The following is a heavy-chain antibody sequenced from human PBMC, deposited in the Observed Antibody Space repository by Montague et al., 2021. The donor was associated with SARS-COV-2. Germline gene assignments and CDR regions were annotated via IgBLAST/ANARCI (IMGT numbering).Heavy chain of an antibody. Sequence: SETLSLTCTASGGSIGAYYWSWIRQPPGKGLEWIGYIDNSGSTNHNPSLESRVTMSVDTSKNQFSLKVTSLTAADTAVYFCARGHLSVSMIVVVFTSASYYFDYWGQGAQVTVSS. CDR3: ARGHLSVSMIVVVFTSASYYFDY. CDR1: GGSIGAYY. D-gene: IGHD3-22*01. V-gene: IGHV4-59*12. J-gene: IGHJ4*02. CDR2: IDNSGST.